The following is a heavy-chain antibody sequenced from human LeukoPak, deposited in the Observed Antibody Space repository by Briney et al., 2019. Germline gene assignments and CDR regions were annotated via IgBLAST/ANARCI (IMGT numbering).Heavy chain of an antibody. CDR2: ISAYNGNT. CDR3: ARLKARGYSYGAFDY. D-gene: IGHD5-18*01. J-gene: IGHJ4*02. CDR1: GYTFTSYG. Sequence: ASVKVSCKASGYTFTSYGISWVRQAPGQGLKWMGWISAYNGNTNYAQKLQGRVTMTTDTSTSTAYMELRSLRSDDTAVYYCARLKARGYSYGAFDYWGQGTLVTVSS. V-gene: IGHV1-18*01.